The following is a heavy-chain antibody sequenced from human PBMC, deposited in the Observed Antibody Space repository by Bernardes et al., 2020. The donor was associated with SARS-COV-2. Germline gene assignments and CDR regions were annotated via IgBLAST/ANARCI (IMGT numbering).Heavy chain of an antibody. CDR3: VKGSVAVAGVDY. D-gene: IGHD6-19*01. CDR2: ISINGDHT. V-gene: IGHV3-64D*06. Sequence: GGSLRLSCSVSGFTFSNYVMHWVRQAPGKGLEYVSAISINGDHTFYVDSVQGRFLISRDDSKNILYLQMSSLRVEDTAIYFCVKGSVAVAGVDYWGQGTLVTVSS. CDR1: GFTFSNYV. J-gene: IGHJ4*02.